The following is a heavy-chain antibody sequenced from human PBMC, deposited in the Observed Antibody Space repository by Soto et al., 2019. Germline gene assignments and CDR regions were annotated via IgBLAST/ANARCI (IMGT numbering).Heavy chain of an antibody. CDR2: INPSGGST. Sequence: ASVKVSFKASGYTFTSYYMHWVRQAPGQGLEWMGIINPSGGSTSYAQKFQGRVTMTRDTSTSTVYMELSSLRSEDTAVYYCARGVQHLLWLGDPEDVIGIGGKGKMATVSS. D-gene: IGHD3-10*01. CDR3: ARGVQHLLWLGDPEDVIGI. J-gene: IGHJ3*02. V-gene: IGHV1-46*03. CDR1: GYTFTSYY.